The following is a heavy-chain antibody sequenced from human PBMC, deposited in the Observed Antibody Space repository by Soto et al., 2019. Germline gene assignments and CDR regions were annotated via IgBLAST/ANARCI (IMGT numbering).Heavy chain of an antibody. CDR3: ARKRAGLNAFDI. V-gene: IGHV1-46*01. CDR1: GYTFTSYY. Sequence: ASVKVSCKASGYTFTSYYMHWVRQAPGQGLEWMGIINPSGGSTSYAQKLQGRVTMTRDTSTSTVYMELSSLRSEDTAVYYCARKRAGLNAFDIWGQGTVVTVSS. CDR2: INPSGGST. J-gene: IGHJ3*02. D-gene: IGHD2-8*01.